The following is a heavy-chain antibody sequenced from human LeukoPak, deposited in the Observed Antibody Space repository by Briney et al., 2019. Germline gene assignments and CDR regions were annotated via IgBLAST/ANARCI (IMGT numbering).Heavy chain of an antibody. CDR1: GGSISSSSYY. Sequence: PSETLSLTCTVSGGSISSSSYYWGWIRQPPGKGLEWIGSFYYSGSTYYNPSLKSRVTISLDTSKRQFSLNLNSVTAADTAVYYCASSTYHYDSSGYYVAFDIWGQGTMVTVSS. J-gene: IGHJ3*02. D-gene: IGHD3-22*01. CDR3: ASSTYHYDSSGYYVAFDI. CDR2: FYYSGST. V-gene: IGHV4-39*07.